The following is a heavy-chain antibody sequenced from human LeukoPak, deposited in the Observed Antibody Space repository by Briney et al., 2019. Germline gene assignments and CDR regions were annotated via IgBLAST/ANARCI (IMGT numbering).Heavy chain of an antibody. Sequence: GGSLRLSCAASGFTFTSYAMSWVRQAPGKGLEWISYISISRRTTYYADSVKGRFTISRDNAKNSLYLQMNSLRAEDTAVYYCGRGGTTASLDYWGRGTLVTVSS. CDR2: ISISRRTT. J-gene: IGHJ4*02. CDR1: GFTFTSYA. D-gene: IGHD4-17*01. CDR3: GRGGTTASLDY. V-gene: IGHV3-48*04.